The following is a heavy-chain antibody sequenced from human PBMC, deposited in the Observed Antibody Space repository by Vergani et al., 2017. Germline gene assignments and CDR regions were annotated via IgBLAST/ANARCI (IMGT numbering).Heavy chain of an antibody. J-gene: IGHJ6*02. CDR2: VYPADSDT. Sequence: EMQLVQSGAEVRQPGESVKISCRTSGYNFDMSWIGWVRQMPGKGLEWMGIVYPADSDTRYSPSFKGPVTVSADKSTSTAFLGWSGLKVTDTAIYYCARHASYSDVRGNYVYYGMDVWGQGTSVIVSS. CDR1: GYNFDMSW. V-gene: IGHV5-51*01. D-gene: IGHD3-16*01. CDR3: ARHASYSDVRGNYVYYGMDV.